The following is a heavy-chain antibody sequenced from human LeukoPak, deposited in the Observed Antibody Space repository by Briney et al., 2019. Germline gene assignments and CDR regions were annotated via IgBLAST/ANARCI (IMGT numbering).Heavy chain of an antibody. J-gene: IGHJ4*02. CDR3: ARDTAFYDSSGPLFDY. CDR1: GFTFSSYG. CDR2: IWYDGSNK. D-gene: IGHD3-22*01. Sequence: GGSLRLSCAASGFTFSSYGMHWVRQAPGKGLEWVADIWYDGSNKYYADSVKGRFTISRDNSKNTLYLQMNSLRAEDTAVYYCARDTAFYDSSGPLFDYWGQGTLVTVSS. V-gene: IGHV3-33*01.